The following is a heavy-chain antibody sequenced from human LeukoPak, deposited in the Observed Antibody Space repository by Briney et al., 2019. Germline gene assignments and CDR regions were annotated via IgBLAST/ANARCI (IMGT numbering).Heavy chain of an antibody. Sequence: GASVKVSCKASGYTFTSYGISWVRQAPGQGLEWMGWISAYNGNTNYAQKLQGRVTMTTDTSTSTAYMELRSLRSDDTAVYYCARVSGDCSSTSCSPDYWGQGTLVIVSS. CDR3: ARVSGDCSSTSCSPDY. D-gene: IGHD2-2*01. V-gene: IGHV1-18*01. J-gene: IGHJ4*02. CDR2: ISAYNGNT. CDR1: GYTFTSYG.